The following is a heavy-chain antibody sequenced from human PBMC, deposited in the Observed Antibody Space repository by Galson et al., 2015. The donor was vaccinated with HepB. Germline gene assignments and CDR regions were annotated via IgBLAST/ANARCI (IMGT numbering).Heavy chain of an antibody. D-gene: IGHD3-3*01. CDR3: AKVGFTIFGTGMDV. Sequence: SLRLSCAASGFTFSSYAMSWVRQAPGKGLEWVSGISGSGGSTYYADSVKGRFTISRDNSKNTLYLQMNSLRAEDTAIFYCAKVGFTIFGTGMDVWGRGTLVTVSS. CDR2: ISGSGGST. J-gene: IGHJ2*01. CDR1: GFTFSSYA. V-gene: IGHV3-23*01.